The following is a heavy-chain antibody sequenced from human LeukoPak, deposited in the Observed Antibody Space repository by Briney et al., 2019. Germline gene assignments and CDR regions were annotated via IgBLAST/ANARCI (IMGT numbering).Heavy chain of an antibody. CDR2: IYYSGST. Sequence: SETLSLTCTVSGYSISSGYYWGWMRQPPEKGLEWIGSIYYSGSTHYNPSLKRRVSISLDTSKNQFSLKLSSVTAADTAVYYCARGSNYHYFDYWGQGTLVTASS. CDR3: ARGSNYHYFDY. V-gene: IGHV4-38-2*02. D-gene: IGHD4-11*01. CDR1: GYSISSGYY. J-gene: IGHJ4*02.